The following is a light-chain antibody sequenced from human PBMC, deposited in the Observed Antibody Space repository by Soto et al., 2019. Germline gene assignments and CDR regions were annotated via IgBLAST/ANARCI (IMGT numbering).Light chain of an antibody. V-gene: IGLV2-14*01. CDR1: SSDVGGYKY. J-gene: IGLJ1*01. CDR3: SSYTSISTLV. CDR2: DVS. Sequence: SVLPQPASVSGSPGQSITISCAGTSSDVGGYKYVSWYQQHPGKAPKLMIYDVSNRPSGVSNRFSGSKSGNTASLTISGLQTEDEADYYCSSYTSISTLVFGTGTKVTVL.